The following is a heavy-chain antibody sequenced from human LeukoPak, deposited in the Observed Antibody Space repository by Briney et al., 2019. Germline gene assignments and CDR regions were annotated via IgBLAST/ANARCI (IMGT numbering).Heavy chain of an antibody. V-gene: IGHV3-7*01. CDR3: ARDKIVGATYFDY. J-gene: IGHJ4*02. CDR2: IKQDGSEK. Sequence: PGGSLRLSCVASGFSFDSYWMSWVRQAPGKGLEWVANIKQDGSEKYYVDSVKGRFTISRDNAKNSLYLQTNSLRAEDTAVYYCARDKIVGATYFDYWGQGTLVTVSS. CDR1: GFSFDSYW. D-gene: IGHD1-26*01.